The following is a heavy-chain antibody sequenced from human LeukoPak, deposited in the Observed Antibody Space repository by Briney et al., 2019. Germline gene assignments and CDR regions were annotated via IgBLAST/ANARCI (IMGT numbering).Heavy chain of an antibody. CDR3: ARGTQSGYDNLGFNP. J-gene: IGHJ5*02. CDR1: GGTFSSYA. Sequence: SVKVSCKASGGTFSSYAISWVRQAPGQGLEWMGGIIPIFGTANYAQKFQGRVTITADESTSTAYMELSSLRSEDTAVYYCARGTQSGYDNLGFNPWGQGTLVTVSS. D-gene: IGHD5-12*01. CDR2: IIPIFGTA. V-gene: IGHV1-69*13.